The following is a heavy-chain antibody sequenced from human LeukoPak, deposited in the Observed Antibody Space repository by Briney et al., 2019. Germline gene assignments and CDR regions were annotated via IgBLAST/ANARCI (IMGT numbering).Heavy chain of an antibody. CDR1: GFTFSSSA. CDR3: VVSYLYAFDI. J-gene: IGHJ3*02. CDR2: IRINVGST. D-gene: IGHD5-18*01. V-gene: IGHV3-64D*09. Sequence: PGACLRLAWSAAGFTFSSSAMHSVRHAPGEGLEYVSAIRINVGSTYYADSVKGRFTIARINCKNTLYLQMSSLRAEDTAVYYCVVSYLYAFDIWGQGTMATVSS.